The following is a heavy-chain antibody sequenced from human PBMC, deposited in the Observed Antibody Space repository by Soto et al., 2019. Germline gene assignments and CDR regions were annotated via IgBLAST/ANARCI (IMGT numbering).Heavy chain of an antibody. D-gene: IGHD3-22*01. Sequence: SSETLSLTCTVSGGSISSSSYYWGWIRQPPGKGLEWIGSIYYSGSTYYNPSLKSRVTISVDTSKNQFSLKLSSVTAADTAVYYCARHPRITMIVVVSWVDYWGQGTLVTVSS. CDR2: IYYSGST. CDR1: GGSISSSSYY. CDR3: ARHPRITMIVVVSWVDY. V-gene: IGHV4-39*01. J-gene: IGHJ4*02.